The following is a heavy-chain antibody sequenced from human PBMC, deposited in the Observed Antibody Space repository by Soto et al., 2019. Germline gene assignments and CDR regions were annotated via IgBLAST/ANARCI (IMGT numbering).Heavy chain of an antibody. CDR2: IYYSGST. D-gene: IGHD4-17*01. CDR1: GGSISSSSYY. CDR3: ARDPRTDYGDYSSLNWFDP. J-gene: IGHJ5*02. V-gene: IGHV4-39*02. Sequence: SETLSLTCTVSGGSISSSSYYWGWIRQPPGKGLEWIGSIYYSGSTYYNPYLKSRVTISVDTSKNQFSLKLSSVTAADTAVYYCARDPRTDYGDYSSLNWFDPWGQGTLVTVSS.